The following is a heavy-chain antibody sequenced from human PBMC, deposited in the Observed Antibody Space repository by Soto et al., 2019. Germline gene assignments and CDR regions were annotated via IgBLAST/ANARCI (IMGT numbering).Heavy chain of an antibody. J-gene: IGHJ4*02. CDR2: IRSKANSYAT. CDR1: GFTFSGSA. D-gene: IGHD1-26*01. Sequence: VQLVESGGGLVQPGGSLKLSCAASGFTFSGSAMHWVRQASGKGLEWVGRIRSKANSYATAYAASVKGRFTISRDDSKNTAYLLMNSLKTEDTAVYYCTRHERMGGGYWGQGTLVTVSS. CDR3: TRHERMGGGY. V-gene: IGHV3-73*02.